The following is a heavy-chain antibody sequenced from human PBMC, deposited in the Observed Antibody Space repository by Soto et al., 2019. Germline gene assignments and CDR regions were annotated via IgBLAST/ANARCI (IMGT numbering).Heavy chain of an antibody. CDR1: EFTFSSYA. D-gene: IGHD2-8*01. V-gene: IGHV3-30*18. Sequence: QVQLVESGGGVVQPGESLRLSCAASEFTFSSYAMHWVRQAPGKGLEWVAVVSNDGSNKYYADSVKGRFTISRDNSKNTLNLQMNSLRAEDTAVYYCAKDQGTNSRSYHALDVWGQGTTVTVSS. CDR2: VSNDGSNK. CDR3: AKDQGTNSRSYHALDV. J-gene: IGHJ6*02.